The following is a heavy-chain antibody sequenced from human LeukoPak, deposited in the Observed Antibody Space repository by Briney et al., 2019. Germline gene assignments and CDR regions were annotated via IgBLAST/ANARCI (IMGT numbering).Heavy chain of an antibody. CDR2: IYYSGST. CDR1: GGSISSYY. CDR3: ARGVVVAATHFDY. Sequence: SETLSLTCTVSGGSISSYYWSWIRQPPGKGLERIRYIYYSGSTNYNPSLKSRVTISVDTSKNQFSLKLSSVTAADTAVYYCARGVVVAATHFDYWGQGTLVTVSS. V-gene: IGHV4-59*01. J-gene: IGHJ4*02. D-gene: IGHD2-15*01.